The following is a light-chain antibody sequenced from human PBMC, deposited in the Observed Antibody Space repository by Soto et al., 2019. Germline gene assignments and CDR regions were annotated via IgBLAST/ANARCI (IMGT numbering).Light chain of an antibody. CDR3: QKHDGVPL. CDR1: QDINDY. V-gene: IGKV1-33*01. J-gene: IGKJ3*01. CDR2: DAS. Sequence: EIQMTQSPSSLSASLGDRVTITCQASQDINDYSNWYQQKPGKAPNLLIYDASDLETGVPSRFSGGGSGTFFSFTINSLQPEDIATYYCQKHDGVPLFGPGTKVEIK.